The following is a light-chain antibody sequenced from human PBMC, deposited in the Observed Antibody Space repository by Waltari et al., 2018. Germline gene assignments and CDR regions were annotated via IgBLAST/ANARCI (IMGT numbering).Light chain of an antibody. Sequence: QSVLTQPPSASGTPGQRVTIPCSGSSSNIGSYTVTWYQQFPGTAPKLLIYSNDQRPSGVPDRFSGSKSGTSASLAISGLQSEDEADYYCATWDDRLNGQGVFGGGTRLTVL. CDR1: SSNIGSYT. CDR2: SND. J-gene: IGLJ3*02. CDR3: ATWDDRLNGQGV. V-gene: IGLV1-44*01.